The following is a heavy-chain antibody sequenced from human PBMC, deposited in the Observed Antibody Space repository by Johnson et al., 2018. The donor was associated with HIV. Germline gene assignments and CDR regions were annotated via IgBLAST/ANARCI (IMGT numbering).Heavy chain of an antibody. CDR3: AKGYIAAAGDGWDACDI. D-gene: IGHD6-13*01. Sequence: QVQLVESGGGVVQPGRSLRLSCAASGFTFSSYGMHWVRQAPGKGLEWVAFIRYDGSNKYYADSVKGRFTISRDNSKNTLYLQMNSLRAEDTAVYYCAKGYIAAAGDGWDACDICGRGTMVTVSS. J-gene: IGHJ3*02. CDR2: IRYDGSNK. CDR1: GFTFSSYG. V-gene: IGHV3-30*02.